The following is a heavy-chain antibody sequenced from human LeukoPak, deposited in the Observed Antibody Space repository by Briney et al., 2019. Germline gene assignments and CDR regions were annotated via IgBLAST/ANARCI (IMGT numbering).Heavy chain of an antibody. Sequence: ASVKVSCKASGYTFTGYYMHWVRQAPGQWLEWMGWINPNSGGTNYAQKFQGRVTMTRDTSISTAYMELSRLRSDDTAVYYCARELVVPAAIYAFDIWGQGTMVTVSS. CDR1: GYTFTGYY. CDR2: INPNSGGT. D-gene: IGHD2-2*01. V-gene: IGHV1-2*02. J-gene: IGHJ3*02. CDR3: ARELVVPAAIYAFDI.